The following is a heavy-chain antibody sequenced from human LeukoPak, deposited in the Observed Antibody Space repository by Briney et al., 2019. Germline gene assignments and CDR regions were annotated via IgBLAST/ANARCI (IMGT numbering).Heavy chain of an antibody. CDR3: AREISGSYPGIYYYGLDV. V-gene: IGHV4-39*07. CDR1: GGSTSSTTYY. D-gene: IGHD1-26*01. CDR2: IYYSGST. Sequence: SETLSLTCTVSGGSTSSTTYYWGWIRQPPGKDLEWIGSIYYSGSTYYNPSLKSRVTISVDTSKNQFSLKLSSVTAADTAVYYCAREISGSYPGIYYYGLDVWGQGTTVTVSS. J-gene: IGHJ6*02.